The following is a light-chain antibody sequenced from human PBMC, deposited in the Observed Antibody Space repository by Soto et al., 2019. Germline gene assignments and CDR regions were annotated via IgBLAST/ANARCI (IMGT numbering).Light chain of an antibody. V-gene: IGLV2-23*01. CDR3: CSYTATNTYV. Sequence: QSVLTQPASVSGSPGQSITISCTGTSSDVGTFNPVSWYQQRPGKAPKLIIYAGTKRPSGMSDRFSGSQPGNTASLTIFRLQADDEADYYCCSYTATNTYVFGTGTKLTVL. J-gene: IGLJ1*01. CDR1: SSDVGTFNP. CDR2: AGT.